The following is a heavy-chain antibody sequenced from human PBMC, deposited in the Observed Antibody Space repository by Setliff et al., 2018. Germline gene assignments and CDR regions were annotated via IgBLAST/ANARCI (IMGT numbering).Heavy chain of an antibody. J-gene: IGHJ4*02. V-gene: IGHV3-30*18. Sequence: PGGSLRLSCAASGFMFGSYAMHWVRQAPGRGPEWLAVISYDGSHDYYADSVRGRFTISRDNSKKTLHLQMNSLRAEDTAIYYCAKDIVGYSSTWPKRDYFDYWGQGTLVTVSS. CDR1: GFMFGSYA. CDR3: AKDIVGYSSTWPKRDYFDY. D-gene: IGHD6-13*01. CDR2: ISYDGSHD.